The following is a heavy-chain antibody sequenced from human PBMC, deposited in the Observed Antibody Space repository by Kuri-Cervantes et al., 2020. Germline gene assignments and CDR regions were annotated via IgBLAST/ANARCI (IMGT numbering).Heavy chain of an antibody. J-gene: IGHJ4*02. CDR3: ARVLGGIDY. Sequence: GESLKISCAASGFTFSSYGMHWVRQAPGKGLEWVAVIWYDGSNKYYADSVKGRFTISRDNSKNTLYLQMNSLRAEDTAVYYCARVLGGIDYWGQGTLVTVSS. V-gene: IGHV3-30*19. CDR2: IWYDGSNK. CDR1: GFTFSSYG. D-gene: IGHD3-16*01.